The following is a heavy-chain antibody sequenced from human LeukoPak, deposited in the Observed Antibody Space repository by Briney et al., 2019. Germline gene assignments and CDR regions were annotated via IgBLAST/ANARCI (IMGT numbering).Heavy chain of an antibody. V-gene: IGHV3-7*01. J-gene: IGHJ4*02. CDR2: IKPDGSAE. D-gene: IGHD6-13*01. CDR1: GFTSSSNW. Sequence: GGSLRLSCATSGFTSSSNWMSWVRHVPGRGLDWVANIKPDGSAEYYAASVKGRFTVSRDNAKNSLYLQMNSLRVEGTAVYYCARANNSSWHNWGQGTLVTVSS. CDR3: ARANNSSWHN.